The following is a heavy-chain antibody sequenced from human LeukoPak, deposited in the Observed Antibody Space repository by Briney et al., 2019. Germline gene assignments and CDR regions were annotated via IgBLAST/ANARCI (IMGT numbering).Heavy chain of an antibody. CDR3: ARGINAYDLFFDY. Sequence: ASVKVSCKASGYIFANHHVHWVRQAPGQGFERMGMLNSGGGSAKYAQQFQGRIAVTRDTSTSTVYMELSSLRSDDTAVYYCARGINAYDLFFDYWGQGTLVTVSS. CDR1: GYIFANHH. D-gene: IGHD3-3*01. CDR2: LNSGGGSA. J-gene: IGHJ4*02. V-gene: IGHV1-46*01.